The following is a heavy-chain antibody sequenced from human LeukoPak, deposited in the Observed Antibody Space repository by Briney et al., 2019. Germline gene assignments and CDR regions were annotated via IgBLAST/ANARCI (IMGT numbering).Heavy chain of an antibody. CDR1: LDTFTGYY. CDR2: INPNSGGT. J-gene: IGHJ2*01. Sequence: ASVKVSCKPSLDTFTGYYMHWVRQAPGQGLEWMGRINPNSGGTNYAQKFQGRVTMTRDTSISTAYMELSRLRSDDTAVYYCASISPSSRYFDLWGRGTLVTVSA. CDR3: ASISPSSRYFDL. V-gene: IGHV1-2*06.